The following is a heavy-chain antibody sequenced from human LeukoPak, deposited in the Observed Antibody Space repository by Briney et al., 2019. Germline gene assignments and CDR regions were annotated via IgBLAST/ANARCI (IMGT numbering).Heavy chain of an antibody. CDR1: GFTIISYE. D-gene: IGHD3-22*01. J-gene: IGHJ4*02. CDR2: ISSSGSTI. CDR3: ARAQIVVVITTPLDY. Sequence: PWGSLLLSCAASGFTIISYEMNCVRQDPGKGLEWVSYISSSGSTIYYADSVKGRFTIFRDNATNYLFLQINNRRTDDATADYYARAQIVVVITTPLDYWGQGTLVTVSS. V-gene: IGHV3-48*03.